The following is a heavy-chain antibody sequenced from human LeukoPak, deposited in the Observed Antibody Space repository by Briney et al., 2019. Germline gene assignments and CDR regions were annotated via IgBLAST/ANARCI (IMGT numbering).Heavy chain of an antibody. V-gene: IGHV4-39*07. J-gene: IGHJ4*02. CDR1: GGSISSSSYY. CDR3: ARGPPRSPLSLLYSSGPPYYFDY. CDR2: IYYSGST. D-gene: IGHD6-19*01. Sequence: SETLSLTCTVSGGSISSSSYYWGWIRQPPGKGLEWIGSIYYSGSTYYNPSLKSRVTISVDTSKNQFSLKLSSVTAADTAVYYCARGPPRSPLSLLYSSGPPYYFDYWGQGTLVTVSS.